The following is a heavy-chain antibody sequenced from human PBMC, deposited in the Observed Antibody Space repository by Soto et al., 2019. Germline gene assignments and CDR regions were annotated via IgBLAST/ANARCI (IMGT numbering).Heavy chain of an antibody. CDR2: ISGSGDST. CDR1: GFTVSSYH. CDR3: ARELGYCSGGSCYMDGAFDF. J-gene: IGHJ3*01. Sequence: GGSLRLSCAASGFTVSSYHMSWVRQAPGKGLEWVSVISGSGDSTYYADSVKGRFTISRDNSKNTLYVQMNSLRAEDTAVYYCARELGYCSGGSCYMDGAFDFWGQGTMVTVSS. D-gene: IGHD2-15*01. V-gene: IGHV3-23*01.